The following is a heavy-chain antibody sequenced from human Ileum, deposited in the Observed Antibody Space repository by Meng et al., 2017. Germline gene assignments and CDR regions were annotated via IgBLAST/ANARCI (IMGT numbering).Heavy chain of an antibody. CDR2: ITYGGTT. J-gene: IGHJ4*02. Sequence: EVQLLESGGGLVQPGGSLSLSCVASGFTFSSYGMNWARQAPGKGLEWVSGITYGGTTFYADSAKGRFTISRDNSKNTVFLQMNSLRADDTAVYYCANWGGLGHWGQGVLVTVSS. CDR1: GFTFSSYG. D-gene: IGHD3-16*01. V-gene: IGHV3-23*01. CDR3: ANWGGLGH.